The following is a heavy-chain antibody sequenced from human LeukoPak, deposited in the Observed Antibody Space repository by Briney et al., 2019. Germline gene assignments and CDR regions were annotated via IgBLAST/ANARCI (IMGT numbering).Heavy chain of an antibody. J-gene: IGHJ4*02. CDR3: ARDGGYCSSTSCYVPRY. CDR1: GGTFSSCA. CDR2: IIPIFGTA. D-gene: IGHD2-2*01. Sequence: GSSVKVSCKASGGTFSSCAISWVRQAPGQGLEWMGGIIPIFGTANYAQKFQGRVTITADESTSTAYMELSSLRSEDTAVYYCARDGGYCSSTSCYVPRYWGQGTLVTVSS. V-gene: IGHV1-69*01.